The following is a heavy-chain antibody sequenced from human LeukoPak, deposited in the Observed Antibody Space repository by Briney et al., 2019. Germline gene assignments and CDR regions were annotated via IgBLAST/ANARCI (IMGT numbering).Heavy chain of an antibody. J-gene: IGHJ4*02. CDR2: INLNSGGT. CDR1: GYTFTGYY. Sequence: GASVKVSCKASGYTFTGYYMHWVRQAPGQGLEWMGWINLNSGGTNYAQKFQGRVTMTRDTSISTAYMELSRLRSDDTAVYYCASIVDTAMESFDYWGQGTLVTVSS. CDR3: ASIVDTAMESFDY. V-gene: IGHV1-2*02. D-gene: IGHD5-18*01.